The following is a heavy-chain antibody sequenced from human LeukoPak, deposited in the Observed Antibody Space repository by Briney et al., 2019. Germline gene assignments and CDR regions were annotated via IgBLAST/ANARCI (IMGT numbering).Heavy chain of an antibody. J-gene: IGHJ6*03. CDR1: GFTFDDYG. CDR3: ARNDVDTAMGNYYYYMDV. Sequence: PGGSLRLSCAASGFTFDDYGMSWVRQAPGKGLEWVSGINWNGGGTGYADSVKGRFTISRDNAKNSLYLQRNSLRAEDTALYYCARNDVDTAMGNYYYYMDVWGKGTTVTVSS. CDR2: INWNGGGT. D-gene: IGHD5-18*01. V-gene: IGHV3-20*04.